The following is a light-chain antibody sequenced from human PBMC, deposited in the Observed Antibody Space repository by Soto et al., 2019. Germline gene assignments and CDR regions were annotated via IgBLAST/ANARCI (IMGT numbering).Light chain of an antibody. V-gene: IGKV3-20*01. CDR3: NQYDGSLLT. CDR2: AAS. CDR1: QTLSINS. J-gene: IGKJ3*01. Sequence: IVLTQSPDTLSLSPGERATLFCRASQTLSINSLAWYHQKPGQAPRLLIYAASTRDTGIPDRFNGSGSGTDFALTINRLEPEVGEVYSCNQYDGSLLTLGPGIKGDIK.